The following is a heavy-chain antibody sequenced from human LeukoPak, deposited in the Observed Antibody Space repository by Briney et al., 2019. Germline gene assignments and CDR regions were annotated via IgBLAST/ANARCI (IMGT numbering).Heavy chain of an antibody. CDR2: ISSSNI. Sequence: GGPLRLSCAASGVTFSSSTMNWVRQAPGKGLEWVSSISSSNIYYADSVKGRFSISRDNARNSLYLQMNSLRAEDTAVYYCANSSSSRGVVNWFDPWGQGTLVTVSS. J-gene: IGHJ5*02. D-gene: IGHD6-6*01. V-gene: IGHV3-21*01. CDR3: ANSSSSRGVVNWFDP. CDR1: GVTFSSST.